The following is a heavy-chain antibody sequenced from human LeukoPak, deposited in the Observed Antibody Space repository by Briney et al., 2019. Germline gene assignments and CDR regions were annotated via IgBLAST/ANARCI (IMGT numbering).Heavy chain of an antibody. V-gene: IGHV4-61*02. CDR2: IYTSGST. D-gene: IGHD3-22*01. Sequence: SETLSLTCTVSGGSISSGSYYWSWIRQPAGKGLEWIGRIYTSGSTNYNPSLKRRFTISVDTSKNQFSLKLSSVTDAHTAVYYCAREHYYESSGLSLXFDXXXQGXLVTVX. J-gene: IGHJ4*02. CDR1: GGSISSGSYY. CDR3: AREHYYESSGLSLXFDX.